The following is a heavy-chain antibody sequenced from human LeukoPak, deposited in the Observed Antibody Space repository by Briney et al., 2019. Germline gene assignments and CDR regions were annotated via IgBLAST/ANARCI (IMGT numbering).Heavy chain of an antibody. J-gene: IGHJ4*02. CDR2: ISAYNRNI. CDR1: GYTFTSYG. D-gene: IGHD2/OR15-2a*01. CDR3: ARRTTWYADY. V-gene: IGHV1-18*01. Sequence: ASVKVSCKASGYTFTSYGIGWVRQAPGQGLEWMGWISAYNRNINYAQKFQGRVTMSTDTSTSTVYMELRSLRSGETAVYYCARRTTWYADYWGQGTLVTVSS.